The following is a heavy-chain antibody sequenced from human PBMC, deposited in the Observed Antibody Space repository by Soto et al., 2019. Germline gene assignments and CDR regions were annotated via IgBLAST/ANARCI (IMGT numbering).Heavy chain of an antibody. D-gene: IGHD5-12*01. CDR2: ISGGGDIT. CDR1: GFSFDYFA. Sequence: PGGSLRLSCAASGFSFDYFAMGWVHQSPGRGLEWVSSISGGGDITYDADSFKGRFIISRDKSKNTLYLEMNSLRVDDTAQYYCAKSTGYSGYDHSDFWGQGTVVTVSS. V-gene: IGHV3-23*01. CDR3: AKSTGYSGYDHSDF. J-gene: IGHJ4*02.